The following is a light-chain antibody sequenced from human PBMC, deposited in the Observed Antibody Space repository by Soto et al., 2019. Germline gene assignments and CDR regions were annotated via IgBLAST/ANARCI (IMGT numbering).Light chain of an antibody. Sequence: QSVLTQPPSVSGAPGQRVTISCTGSWSNFGAGYDVHWYQQLPGTAPKLLIYGNTNRPSGVPDRFSGSRSGTSAFLAITGLQDEDEGVYYCQSYDTSLGDSRVFGTGTKLTVL. CDR3: QSYDTSLGDSRV. V-gene: IGLV1-40*01. CDR2: GNT. CDR1: WSNFGAGYD. J-gene: IGLJ1*01.